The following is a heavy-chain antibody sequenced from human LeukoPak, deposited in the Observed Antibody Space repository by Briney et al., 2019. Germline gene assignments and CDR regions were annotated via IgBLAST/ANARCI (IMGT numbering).Heavy chain of an antibody. CDR2: ISGSGGST. D-gene: IGHD3-3*01. V-gene: IGHV3-23*01. J-gene: IGHJ4*02. CDR1: GFTFSSYA. CDR3: ARDSGPRITIFGVVIIRLDY. Sequence: PGGSLRLSCAASGFTFSSYAMSWVRQAPGKGLEWVSAISGSGGSTYYADSVKGRFTISRDNAKNSLYLQMNSLRDEDTAVYYCARDSGPRITIFGVVIIRLDYWGQGTLVTVSS.